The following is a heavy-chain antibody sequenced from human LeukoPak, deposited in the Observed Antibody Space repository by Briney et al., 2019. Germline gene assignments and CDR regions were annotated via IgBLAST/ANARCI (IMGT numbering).Heavy chain of an antibody. D-gene: IGHD6-13*01. J-gene: IGHJ4*02. CDR2: INHSRST. V-gene: IGHV4-34*01. CDR1: GGSFSGYY. Sequence: PSETLSLTCAVYGGSFSGYYWSWIRQPPGKGLEWIGEINHSRSTNYNPSLKSRVTISVDTSKNQFSLKLSSVTAADTAVYYCASYSSSWSIPDYWGQGTLVTVSS. CDR3: ASYSSSWSIPDY.